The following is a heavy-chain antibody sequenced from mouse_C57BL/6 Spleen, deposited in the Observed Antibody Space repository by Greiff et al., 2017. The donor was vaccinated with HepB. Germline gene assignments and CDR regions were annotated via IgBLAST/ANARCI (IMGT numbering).Heavy chain of an antibody. Sequence: EVKLGESGGGLVKPGGSLKLSCAASGFTFSSYTMSWVRQTPEKRLEWVATISGGGGNTYYPDSVKGRFTISRDNAKNTLYLQMSSLRSEDTAVYYCARQGKLWYFDVWGTGTTVTVSS. J-gene: IGHJ1*03. CDR2: ISGGGGNT. V-gene: IGHV5-9*04. CDR3: ARQGKLWYFDV. CDR1: GFTFSSYT.